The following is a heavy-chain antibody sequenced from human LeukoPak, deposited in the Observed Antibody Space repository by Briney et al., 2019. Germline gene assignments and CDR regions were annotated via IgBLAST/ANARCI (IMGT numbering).Heavy chain of an antibody. J-gene: IGHJ1*01. D-gene: IGHD2-15*01. CDR1: GGSFSGYY. CDR3: ARGERAALQH. V-gene: IGHV4-34*01. CDR2: INHSGST. Sequence: PSETLSLTCAVYGGSFSGYYWSWIRQPPGKGLEWIGEINHSGSTNYNPSLKSRITISLDTSRNQFSLKLSSVTAADTAVYYCARGERAALQHWGQGTLVTVSS.